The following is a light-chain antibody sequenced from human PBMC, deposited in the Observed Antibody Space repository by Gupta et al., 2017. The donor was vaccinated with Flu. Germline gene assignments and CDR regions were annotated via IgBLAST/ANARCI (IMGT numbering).Light chain of an antibody. J-gene: IGLJ3*02. CDR3: SSYTNNKSWV. V-gene: IGLV2-14*01. CDR2: EVS. Sequence: QSALPQPASVSGSPGQSITISCTGSSSDVGGYNYVPWYRQHPGKAPKVMIYEVSNRPSGISNRFAGSKSGNTASLTISGRQAEDEADYYCSSYTNNKSWVFGGGTKLTVL. CDR1: SSDVGGYNY.